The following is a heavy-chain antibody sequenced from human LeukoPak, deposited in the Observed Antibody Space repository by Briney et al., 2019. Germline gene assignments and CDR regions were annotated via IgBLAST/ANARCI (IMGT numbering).Heavy chain of an antibody. D-gene: IGHD3-22*01. J-gene: IGHJ3*02. Sequence: GGSLRLSCAASGFIFSDYYMSWIRQAPGKGLEWVSYISSSGSTMYYTDSVKGRFTISRDNAKDSLYLQMNSLRAEDTAVYYCARPKTYYYDSSDAFDIWGQGTMVTVSS. CDR2: ISSSGSTM. CDR1: GFIFSDYY. CDR3: ARPKTYYYDSSDAFDI. V-gene: IGHV3-11*04.